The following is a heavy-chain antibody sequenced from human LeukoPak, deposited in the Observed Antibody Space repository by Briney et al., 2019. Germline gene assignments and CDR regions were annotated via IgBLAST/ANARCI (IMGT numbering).Heavy chain of an antibody. Sequence: GESLKISCKGSGYSFTSYWIGWVRQMPGNGLDWMGIIYPGDSDTRYSPSFQGQVTISADKSISTAYLQWSSLKASDTAMYYCARFRTPGGSYSSDALDIWGQGTVVTVSS. CDR2: IYPGDSDT. J-gene: IGHJ3*02. D-gene: IGHD1-26*01. CDR3: ARFRTPGGSYSSDALDI. CDR1: GYSFTSYW. V-gene: IGHV5-51*01.